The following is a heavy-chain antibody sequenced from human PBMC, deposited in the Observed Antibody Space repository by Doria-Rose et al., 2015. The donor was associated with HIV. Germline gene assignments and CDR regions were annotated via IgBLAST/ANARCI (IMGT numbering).Heavy chain of an antibody. CDR3: ARGGERWLQFNYFDY. D-gene: IGHD5-12*01. V-gene: IGHV3-21*01. J-gene: IGHJ4*02. CDR2: ISSSSSYI. Sequence: VQLVESGGGLVKPGGSLRLSCAASGFTFSSYSMNWVHQAPGKGLEWVSSISSSSSYIYYADSVKGRFTISRDNAKNSLYLQMNSLRAEDTAVYYCARGGERWLQFNYFDYWGQGTLVTVSS. CDR1: GFTFSSYS.